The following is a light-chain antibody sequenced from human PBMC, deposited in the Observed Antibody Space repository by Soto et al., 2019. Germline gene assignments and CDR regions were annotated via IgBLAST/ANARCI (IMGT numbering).Light chain of an antibody. CDR1: QSVTNNY. V-gene: IGKV3-20*01. CDR2: GAS. J-gene: IGKJ1*01. Sequence: EVVLTQSPGTLSLSPGERAILSCRASQSVTNNYLAWYQQKPGQAPRLLIYGASSRAIGIPDRFSGSGSGTDFPLTISRLEPEDFAVYYCQQYGSSSWTFGQGTKADFK. CDR3: QQYGSSSWT.